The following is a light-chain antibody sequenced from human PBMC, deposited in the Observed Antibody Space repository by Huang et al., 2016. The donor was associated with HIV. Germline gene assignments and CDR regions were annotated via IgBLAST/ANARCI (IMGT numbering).Light chain of an antibody. J-gene: IGKJ1*01. CDR1: QRINNF. V-gene: IGKV1-39*01. Sequence: DVQMTQSPSSLSASVGDRVTITCRASQRINNFLNWYQQKPGKAPNLLFYGASSLRIGVPSRFSGSGSETDFTLTISSLQPEDFATYYCLQTLSFPPTFGQGTKV. CDR2: GAS. CDR3: LQTLSFPPT.